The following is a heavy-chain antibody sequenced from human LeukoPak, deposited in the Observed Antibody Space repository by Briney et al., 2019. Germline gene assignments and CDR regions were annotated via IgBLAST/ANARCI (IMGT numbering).Heavy chain of an antibody. CDR3: AKDLKAAGTYYYYYMDV. CDR2: ISGSGGST. J-gene: IGHJ6*03. V-gene: IGHV3-23*01. Sequence: GGSLRLSCAASGFTFDDYAMHWVRQAPGKGLEWVSAISGSGGSTYYADSVKGRFTISRDNSKNTLYLQMNSLRAEDTAVYYCAKDLKAAGTYYYYYMDVWGKGTTVTISS. D-gene: IGHD6-13*01. CDR1: GFTFDDYA.